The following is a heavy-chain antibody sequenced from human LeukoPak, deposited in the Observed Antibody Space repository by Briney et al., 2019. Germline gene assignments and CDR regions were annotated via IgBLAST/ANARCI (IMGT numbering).Heavy chain of an antibody. J-gene: IGHJ6*02. CDR2: ISYDGSNK. Sequence: GGSLRLSCAASGFTFSSYAMHWVRQAPGKGLEWVAVISYDGSNKYYADSVKGRFTISRDNSKNTLYLQMNSLRVEDTAVYYCARASGGTYYYYGMDVWGQGTTVTVSS. V-gene: IGHV3-30*14. CDR3: ARASGGTYYYYGMDV. CDR1: GFTFSSYA. D-gene: IGHD4-23*01.